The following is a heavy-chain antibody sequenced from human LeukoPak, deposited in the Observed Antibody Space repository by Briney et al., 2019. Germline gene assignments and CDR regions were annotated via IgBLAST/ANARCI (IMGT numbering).Heavy chain of an antibody. V-gene: IGHV3-66*01. CDR2: IYSGGST. CDR3: ARSYSNHLFGMDV. CDR1: GFTFSDSA. D-gene: IGHD4-11*01. Sequence: GGSRRLSCAASGFTFSDSAMTWVRQAPGKGLEWVSVIYSGGSTYYADSVKGRVAISRDNSKNTVFLQMNSVRAEDTAVYYCARSYSNHLFGMDVWGQGTTVTVSS. J-gene: IGHJ6*02.